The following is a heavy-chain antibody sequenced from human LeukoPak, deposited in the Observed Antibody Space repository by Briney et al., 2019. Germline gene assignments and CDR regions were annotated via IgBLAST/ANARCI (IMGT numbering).Heavy chain of an antibody. CDR1: GDSVSSSSYY. Sequence: PSETLSLTCTVSGDSVSSSSYYWSWIRQPPGKGLEWIGYIYYSGSTNYNPSLKSRVTISVDTSKNQFSLKLSSVTAADTAVYYCARSQYYYDSSGYLGSYYFDYWGQGTLVTVSS. CDR3: ARSQYYYDSSGYLGSYYFDY. D-gene: IGHD3-22*01. J-gene: IGHJ4*02. CDR2: IYYSGST. V-gene: IGHV4-61*01.